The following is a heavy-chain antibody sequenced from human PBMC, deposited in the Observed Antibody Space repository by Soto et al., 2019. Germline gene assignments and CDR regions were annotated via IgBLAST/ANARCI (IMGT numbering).Heavy chain of an antibody. J-gene: IGHJ6*02. CDR2: INAYNGDT. CDR1: GYTFTSFG. D-gene: IGHD3-16*01. Sequence: GQLVQSGAEVKKPGASVKVSCKASGYTFTSFGFSWVRQAPGQGLEWMGWINAYNGDTNDAQNLQGRVTMTTDTSTHTAYMELRSLRSDDTAVYYCARMGDVPYYYYGMDVWGQGTTVTVSS. CDR3: ARMGDVPYYYYGMDV. V-gene: IGHV1-18*01.